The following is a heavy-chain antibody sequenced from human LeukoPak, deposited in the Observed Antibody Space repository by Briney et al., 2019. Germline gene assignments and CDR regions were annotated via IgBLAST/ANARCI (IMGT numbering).Heavy chain of an antibody. CDR2: IIPIFGTA. CDR3: AKGVYYYYYYMDV. V-gene: IGHV1-69*01. CDR1: GGTFSSYA. Sequence: GSSVKVSCKASGGTFSSYAISWVRQAPGQGLEWMRGIIPIFGTANYAQKFQGRVTITADESTSTAYMELSSLRSEDTAVYYCAKGVYYYYYYMDVWGKGTTVTVSS. J-gene: IGHJ6*03. D-gene: IGHD3-16*01.